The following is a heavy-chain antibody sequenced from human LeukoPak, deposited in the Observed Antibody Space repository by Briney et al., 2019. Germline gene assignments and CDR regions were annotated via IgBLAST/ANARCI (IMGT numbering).Heavy chain of an antibody. CDR2: IYYSGST. V-gene: IGHV4-30-4*01. Sequence: SETLSLTCTVSGGSISSGDYHWSWIRQPPGKGLEWIGYIYYSGSTYYNPSLKSRVTISVDTSKNQFSLKLSSVTAADTAVYYCARVAAGLKYGADYWGQGTLGTVSS. J-gene: IGHJ4*02. CDR1: GGSISSGDYH. CDR3: ARVAAGLKYGADY. D-gene: IGHD1-14*01.